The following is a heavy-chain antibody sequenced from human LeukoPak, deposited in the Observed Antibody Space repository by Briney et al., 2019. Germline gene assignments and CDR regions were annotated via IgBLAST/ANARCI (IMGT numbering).Heavy chain of an antibody. CDR2: ISSRSSTI. CDR1: GFTFSSYN. CDR3: ARDLQDYYDSSGYYSGMDV. Sequence: GGSLRLSCAASGFTFSSYNMHWVRQAPGKGLEWVSYISSRSSTIYYADSVKGRFTISRDNAKNSLYMQMNSLRDEDTAVYYCARDLQDYYDSSGYYSGMDVWGQGTTVTVSS. V-gene: IGHV3-48*02. J-gene: IGHJ6*02. D-gene: IGHD3-22*01.